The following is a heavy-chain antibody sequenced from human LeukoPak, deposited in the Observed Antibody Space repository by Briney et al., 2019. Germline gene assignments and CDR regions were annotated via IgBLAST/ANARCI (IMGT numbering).Heavy chain of an antibody. D-gene: IGHD3-22*01. CDR2: IRSKAYGGTT. J-gene: IGHJ4*02. CDR1: GFTFGDYA. Sequence: GGSLRLSCAASGFTFGDYAMSWVRQAPGKGLEWVGFIRSKAYGGTTEYAASVNGRFTISRDDSKSIADLQMNSLKTEDTAVYYCTRERYGSAYYGYWGQGILVTVSS. CDR3: TRERYGSAYYGY. V-gene: IGHV3-49*04.